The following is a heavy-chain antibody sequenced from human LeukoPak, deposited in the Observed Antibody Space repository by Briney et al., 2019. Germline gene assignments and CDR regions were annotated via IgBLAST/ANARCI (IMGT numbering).Heavy chain of an antibody. CDR1: GGTFSSYA. CDR2: IIPIFGTA. D-gene: IGHD6-19*01. CDR3: ARVFGYSSGWYTSRGPNWFDP. Sequence: SVKVSCKASGGTFSSYAISWVRPAPGQGREWMGRIIPIFGTANYAQKFQGRVTITTDESTSTAYMELSSLRSEDTAVYYCARVFGYSSGWYTSRGPNWFDPWGQGTLLTVSS. V-gene: IGHV1-69*05. J-gene: IGHJ5*02.